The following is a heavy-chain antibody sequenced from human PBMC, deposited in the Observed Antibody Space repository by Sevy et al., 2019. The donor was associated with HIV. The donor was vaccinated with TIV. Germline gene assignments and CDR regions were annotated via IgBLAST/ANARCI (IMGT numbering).Heavy chain of an antibody. V-gene: IGHV3-21*01. CDR3: ARPYGSGSWEAFDI. CDR1: GFTFSSYS. D-gene: IGHD3-10*01. J-gene: IGHJ3*02. CDR2: ISSSSYI. Sequence: GGSLRLSCAASGFTFSSYSMNWVRQAPGKGLEWVSSISSSSYIYYADSVKGRFTISRDNAKNSLYLQMNSLRAEDTAVYYCARPYGSGSWEAFDIWGQGTMVTVSS.